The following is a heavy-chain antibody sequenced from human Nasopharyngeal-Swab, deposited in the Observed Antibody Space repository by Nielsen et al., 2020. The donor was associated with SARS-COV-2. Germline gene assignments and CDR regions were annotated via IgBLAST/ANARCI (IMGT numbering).Heavy chain of an antibody. J-gene: IGHJ4*02. CDR2: IWYDGSNK. CDR3: ARESSAAGLYFDY. CDR1: GFTFSSYG. V-gene: IGHV3-33*01. Sequence: GESLKISCAASGFTFSSYGMHWVRQAPGKGLEWVAAIWYDGSNKYYADSVKGRFTISRDNSKNTLYLQMNSLRAEDTAVYYCARESSAAGLYFDYWGQGTLVTVSS. D-gene: IGHD6-13*01.